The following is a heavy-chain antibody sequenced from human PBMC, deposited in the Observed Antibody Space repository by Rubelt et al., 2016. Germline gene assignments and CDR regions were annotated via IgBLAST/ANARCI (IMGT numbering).Heavy chain of an antibody. V-gene: IGHV1-8*01. J-gene: IGHJ4*02. CDR1: GYTFTNYD. D-gene: IGHD1-26*01. Sequence: QVQLVQSGAEVKKPGASVKVSCKTSGYTFTNYDINWVRQATGQGLEWMGWTNPKSGNTGYAQKFQGRLTMSRESSTRTAYMELSSLRSEDTAVYYCVRVMGAIDYWGQGTLVTGSS. CDR3: VRVMGAIDY. CDR2: TNPKSGNT.